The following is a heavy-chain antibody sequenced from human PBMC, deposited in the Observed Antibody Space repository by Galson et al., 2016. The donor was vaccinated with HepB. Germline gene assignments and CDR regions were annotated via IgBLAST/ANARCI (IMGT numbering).Heavy chain of an antibody. J-gene: IGHJ5*02. CDR3: ARDGRTTPSILGNWFDP. Sequence: SLRLSCAASGFIFSNYAMNWVRQAPGKGLEWVSRISSSGSRIDYADSVKGRFTISRDNSKNTLYLEMDSLSVDDTAVYYCARDGRTTPSILGNWFDPWGQGTLVIVSS. CDR1: GFIFSNYA. CDR2: ISSSGSRI. V-gene: IGHV3-23*01. D-gene: IGHD2/OR15-2a*01.